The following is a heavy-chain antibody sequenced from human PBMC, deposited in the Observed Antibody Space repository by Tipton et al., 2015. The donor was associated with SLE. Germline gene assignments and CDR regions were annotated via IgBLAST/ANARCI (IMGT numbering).Heavy chain of an antibody. CDR1: GGSISSSTYY. CDR2: IYYSGST. Sequence: TLSLTCTVSGGSISSSTYYWGWIRQPPGKGLEWIGSIYYSGSTYYNPSLKSRVTISVDTSKNQFSLKLSSVTAADTAVYYCARMLVVVGATLYYFDYWGQGTLVTVSS. J-gene: IGHJ4*02. CDR3: ARMLVVVGATLYYFDY. V-gene: IGHV4-39*01. D-gene: IGHD2-15*01.